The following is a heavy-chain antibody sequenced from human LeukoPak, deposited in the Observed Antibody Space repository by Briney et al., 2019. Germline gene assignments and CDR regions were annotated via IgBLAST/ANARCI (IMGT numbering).Heavy chain of an antibody. CDR1: GFTFSNYW. Sequence: PGGSLRLSCAASGFTFSNYWMHWVRQAPGKGLVWVSRIKSDGSSTTYADSVKGRFTISRDNAKSMVYLQMNSLRAEDTAVYYCTRDPFYGDADFDYWGQGTLVTVSS. CDR2: IKSDGSST. CDR3: TRDPFYGDADFDY. J-gene: IGHJ4*02. D-gene: IGHD4-17*01. V-gene: IGHV3-74*01.